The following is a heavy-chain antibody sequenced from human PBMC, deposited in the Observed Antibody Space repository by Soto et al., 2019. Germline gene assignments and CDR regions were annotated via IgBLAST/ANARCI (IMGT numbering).Heavy chain of an antibody. V-gene: IGHV4-59*12. CDR2: IYYSGST. D-gene: IGHD3-10*01. J-gene: IGHJ6*03. CDR3: AKLRTNQLLWFGGSVQPYHYMDV. Sequence: SETLSLTCTVSVGSISSYYWSWIRQPPGKGLEWIGYIYYSGSTNYNPSLKSRVTISVDTSKNQFSLKLSSVTAADTAVYYCAKLRTNQLLWFGGSVQPYHYMDVWGKGTTVTVSS. CDR1: VGSISSYY.